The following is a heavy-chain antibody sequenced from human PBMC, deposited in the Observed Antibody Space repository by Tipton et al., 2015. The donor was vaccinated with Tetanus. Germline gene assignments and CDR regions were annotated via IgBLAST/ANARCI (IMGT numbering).Heavy chain of an antibody. V-gene: IGHV1-2*02. J-gene: IGHJ4*02. CDR3: ARGANNYGYYLDY. Sequence: QLVQSGAEVKKPGASVNISCKASGYTFTSHYVHWVRQAPGQGLEWMGWINPNSGGTNYAQKFQGRVTMTRDTSISTAYMEVSRLRSDDTAIYYCARGANNYGYYLDYWGQGTLVTVS. D-gene: IGHD5-18*01. CDR1: GYTFTSHY. CDR2: INPNSGGT.